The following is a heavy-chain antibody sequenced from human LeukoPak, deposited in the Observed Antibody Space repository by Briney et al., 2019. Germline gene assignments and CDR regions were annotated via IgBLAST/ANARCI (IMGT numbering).Heavy chain of an antibody. D-gene: IGHD4-17*01. Sequence: PSETLSLTCTVSGGSISSYYWSWIRQPPGKGLEWIGRIYTSGSTNYNPSLKSRVTMSVDTSKNQFSLKLSSVTAADTAVYYCARDGGYYGDYEANWFDPWGQGTLVTVSS. J-gene: IGHJ5*02. CDR2: IYTSGST. CDR1: GGSISSYY. V-gene: IGHV4-4*07. CDR3: ARDGGYYGDYEANWFDP.